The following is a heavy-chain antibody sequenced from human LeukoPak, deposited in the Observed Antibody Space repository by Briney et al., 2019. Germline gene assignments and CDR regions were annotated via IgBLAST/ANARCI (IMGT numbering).Heavy chain of an antibody. D-gene: IGHD2-2*01. CDR2: VDPEDGET. CDR1: GYTFTDYY. J-gene: IGHJ6*03. V-gene: IGHV1-69-2*01. CDR3: ATTPRFIVVVPAARDYYMDV. Sequence: ASVKIPCKVSGYTFTDYYMHWVQQAPGKGLEWMGLVDPEDGETIYAEKFQGRVTITADTSTDTAYMELSSLRSEDTAVYYCATTPRFIVVVPAARDYYMDVWGKGTTVTVSS.